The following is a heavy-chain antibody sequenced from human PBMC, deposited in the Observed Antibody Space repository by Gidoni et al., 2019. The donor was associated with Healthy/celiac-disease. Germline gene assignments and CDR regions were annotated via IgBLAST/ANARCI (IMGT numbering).Heavy chain of an antibody. CDR1: GCPISSGGYS. V-gene: IGHV4-30-2*01. CDR3: ARVSTQQLDFDY. CDR2: IYHSGST. Sequence: QLQLQESGSGLVKPSQTLSPTCAVSGCPISSGGYSWSWIRQPPGKGLEWIGYIYHSGSTYDNPSLKSRVTISVDRSKNQYSLKLSSVTAADTAVYYCARVSTQQLDFDYWGQGTLVTVSS. D-gene: IGHD6-13*01. J-gene: IGHJ4*02.